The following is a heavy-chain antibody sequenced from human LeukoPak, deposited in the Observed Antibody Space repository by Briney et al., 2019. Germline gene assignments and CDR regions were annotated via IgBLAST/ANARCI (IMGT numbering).Heavy chain of an antibody. J-gene: IGHJ3*02. V-gene: IGHV3-23*01. D-gene: IGHD3-10*01. CDR2: ISGSGDNT. Sequence: GGSLRLSCAASGSTFSKYAMSWVRQAPGKGLEWVSGISGSGDNTYYADSVKGRFTISRDNSKNTLHLQMNSLRAEDTAVYYCAKGTNFYGSGIYYNDVFDIWGQGTMVTVSS. CDR3: AKGTNFYGSGIYYNDVFDI. CDR1: GSTFSKYA.